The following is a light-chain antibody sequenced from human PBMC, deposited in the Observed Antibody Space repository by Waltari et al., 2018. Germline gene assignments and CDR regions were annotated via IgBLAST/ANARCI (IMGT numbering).Light chain of an antibody. CDR3: SSRNGRANEVV. V-gene: IGLV3-19*01. J-gene: IGLJ3*02. CDR1: SLRTSY. CDR2: GKD. Sequence: SSELTQDPAVSVALGQTIRFTCQGDSLRTSYASWYQVKSGQAPILGIYGKDKRPSGIPDRISGYSSGTTSSLTITGAQAEDEADYYCSSRNGRANEVVFAGGTKVTVL.